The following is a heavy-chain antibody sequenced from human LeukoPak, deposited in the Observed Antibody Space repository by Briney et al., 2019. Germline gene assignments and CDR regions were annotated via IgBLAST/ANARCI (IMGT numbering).Heavy chain of an antibody. D-gene: IGHD3-10*01. J-gene: IGHJ4*02. CDR1: GFTFSSYA. V-gene: IGHV3-53*01. Sequence: GGSLRLSCAASGFTFSSYAMSWVRQAPGKGLEWVSVIYNDGSTYYADSVKGRFTISRDDSKNTLYIQMNSLRAEDTAVYYCARNMVQGVSAPDYWGQGTLVTVSS. CDR2: IYNDGST. CDR3: ARNMVQGVSAPDY.